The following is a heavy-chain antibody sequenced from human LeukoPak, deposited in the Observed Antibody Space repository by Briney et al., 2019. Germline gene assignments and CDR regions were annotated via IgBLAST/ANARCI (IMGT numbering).Heavy chain of an antibody. Sequence: ASVKVSCKASGYTFTSYYMHWVRPAPGQGVEGVGWISAYNGNTNYAQKLRGRVTMTTDTSTSSASLALRRLRTGETGGCSSARSGAGNWFDPWGQGTLVTVSS. CDR2: ISAYNGNT. V-gene: IGHV1-18*04. J-gene: IGHJ5*02. D-gene: IGHD3-10*01. CDR3: ARSGAGNWFDP. CDR1: GYTFTSYY.